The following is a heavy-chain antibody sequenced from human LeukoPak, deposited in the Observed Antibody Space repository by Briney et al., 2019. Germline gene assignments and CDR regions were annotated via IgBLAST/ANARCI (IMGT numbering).Heavy chain of an antibody. CDR1: GFTFSNYW. CDR2: IKQDGSEK. CDR3: AREGLRFLEWSSYYFDY. D-gene: IGHD3-3*01. V-gene: IGHV3-7*01. Sequence: GGSLRLSCAASGFTFSNYWMSWVRQGPGKGLEWVANIKQDGSEKYYVDSVKGRFSISRDDTKNSLYLQLNSLRAEDTAVYYCAREGLRFLEWSSYYFDYWGLGTLVTVSS. J-gene: IGHJ4*02.